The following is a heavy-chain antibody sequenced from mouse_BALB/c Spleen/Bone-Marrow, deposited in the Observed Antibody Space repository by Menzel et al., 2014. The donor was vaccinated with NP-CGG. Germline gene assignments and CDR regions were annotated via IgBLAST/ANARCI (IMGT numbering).Heavy chain of an antibody. V-gene: IGHV5-17*02. CDR2: ISSGSSTV. CDR3: ARSGSSSGYFDY. Sequence: EVKLMESGGGLGQPGGSRKLSCAASGFTFSSFGMHWVRQAPEKGLEWVAYISSGSSTVYYADKVMGRFTISRDNPKNTLFLQMTSLRSEDTAMYYCARSGSSSGYFDYWGQGTTLTVSS. D-gene: IGHD1-1*01. CDR1: GFTFSSFG. J-gene: IGHJ2*01.